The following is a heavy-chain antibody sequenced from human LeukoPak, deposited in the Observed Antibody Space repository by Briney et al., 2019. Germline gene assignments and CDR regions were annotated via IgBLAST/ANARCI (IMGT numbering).Heavy chain of an antibody. V-gene: IGHV4-34*01. J-gene: IGHJ4*02. D-gene: IGHD6-19*01. CDR3: ARGYNRQQWLVGPYYFDY. CDR1: GGSFSGYY. CDR2: INHSGST. Sequence: SETLSLTCAVYGGSFSGYYWSWIRQPPGKGLEWIGEINHSGSTNYNPSLKSRVTISVDTSKNQFSLKLSSVTAADTAVYYCARGYNRQQWLVGPYYFDYWGQGTLVTVSS.